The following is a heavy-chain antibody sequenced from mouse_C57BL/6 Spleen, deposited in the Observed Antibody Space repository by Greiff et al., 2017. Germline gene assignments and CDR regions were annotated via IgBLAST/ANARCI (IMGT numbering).Heavy chain of an antibody. Sequence: QVQLQQPGAELVKPGASVKLSCKASGYTFTSYWMHWVKQRPGQGLEWIGMIHPNSGSTNYNEKFKSKATLTVDKSSSTAYMQLSSLTSEDSAVYYCARQFFTTVVEDAMDYWGQGTSVTVSS. CDR1: GYTFTSYW. CDR2: IHPNSGST. D-gene: IGHD1-1*01. V-gene: IGHV1-64*01. CDR3: ARQFFTTVVEDAMDY. J-gene: IGHJ4*01.